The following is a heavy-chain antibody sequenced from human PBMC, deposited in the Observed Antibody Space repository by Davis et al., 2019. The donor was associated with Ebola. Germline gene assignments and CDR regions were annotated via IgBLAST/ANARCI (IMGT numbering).Heavy chain of an antibody. CDR1: GGTFSSYA. CDR2: IIPIFGTA. V-gene: IGHV1-69*13. D-gene: IGHD2-2*01. CDR3: ASWTWVYCSSTSCPSAEYFQH. J-gene: IGHJ1*01. Sequence: SVKVSCKASGGTFSSYAISWVRQAPGQGLEWMGGIIPIFGTANYAQKFQGRVTITADESTSTAYMELSSLRSEDTAVYYCASWTWVYCSSTSCPSAEYFQHWGQGTLVTVSS.